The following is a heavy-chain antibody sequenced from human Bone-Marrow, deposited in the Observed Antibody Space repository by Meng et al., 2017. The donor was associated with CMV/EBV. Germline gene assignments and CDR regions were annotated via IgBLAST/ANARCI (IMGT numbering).Heavy chain of an antibody. D-gene: IGHD1-1*01. V-gene: IGHV4-39*07. Sequence: SETLSLTCTVSGGSISSSSYYWGWIRQPPGKGLEWIGSIYYSGSTYYNPSLKSRVTISVDTSKNQFSLKLSSVTAADTAVYYCARGLGTDAFDIWGQGTMVTVS. J-gene: IGHJ3*02. CDR1: GGSISSSSYY. CDR2: IYYSGST. CDR3: ARGLGTDAFDI.